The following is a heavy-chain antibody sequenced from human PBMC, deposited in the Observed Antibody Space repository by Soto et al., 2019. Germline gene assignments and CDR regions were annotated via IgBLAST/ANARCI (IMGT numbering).Heavy chain of an antibody. CDR2: ISYDGSNK. D-gene: IGHD2-2*02. Sequence: HPGGSLRLSCAASGFTFSNFGMHWVRQAPGKGLEWVAFISYDGSNKYYADSVKGRFTISRDNSKNTLYLQMNSLRAEDTAIYYCARGGYCSSTSCYNNWFDPWGQGTLVTVSS. CDR1: GFTFSNFG. V-gene: IGHV3-33*05. J-gene: IGHJ5*02. CDR3: ARGGYCSSTSCYNNWFDP.